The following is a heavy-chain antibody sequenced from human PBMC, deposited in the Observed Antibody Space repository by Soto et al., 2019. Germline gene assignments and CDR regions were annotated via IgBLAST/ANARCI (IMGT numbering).Heavy chain of an antibody. CDR3: ANVCGYKYGTIDY. CDR2: ISGGGDNT. CDR1: EFTFGSYA. D-gene: IGHD5-12*01. Sequence: EVQLSESGGGLVQPGGSLRLSCAASEFTFGSYAMSWVRQAPGKGLEWVSVISGGGDNTYYADSVKGRFTISRDNSKNTLYLQMDSLGVEDTAVYYCANVCGYKYGTIDYWGQGTLVTVSS. V-gene: IGHV3-23*01. J-gene: IGHJ4*02.